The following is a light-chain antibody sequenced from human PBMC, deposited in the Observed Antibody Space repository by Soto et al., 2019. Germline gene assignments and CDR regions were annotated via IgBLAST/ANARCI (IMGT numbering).Light chain of an antibody. CDR1: SSDIGGYNY. CDR3: SSYTSSSTLYV. CDR2: EVS. V-gene: IGLV2-14*01. J-gene: IGLJ1*01. Sequence: QSVRTQPASVSGSPGQSITMSCAGTSSDIGGYNYVSWYQQHPGKAPKVMIYEVSNRPSGVSNRFSGSKSGNTASLTISGLQAEDEADYYCSSYTSSSTLYVFGSGTKVTVL.